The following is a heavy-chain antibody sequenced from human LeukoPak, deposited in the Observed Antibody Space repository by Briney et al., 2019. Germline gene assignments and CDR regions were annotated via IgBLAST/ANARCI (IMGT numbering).Heavy chain of an antibody. CDR3: ARISRYGLDY. CDR2: VSDSGAGT. CDR1: GFTFNNYA. D-gene: IGHD3-16*01. Sequence: GGSLRLSCAASGFTFNNYAMSWVRQAPGKGLEWVSSVSDSGAGTYYADSVKGRFTISRDNAKNSLYLQMNSLRPEDTAVYYCARISRYGLDYWGQGTLVTVSS. J-gene: IGHJ4*02. V-gene: IGHV3-23*01.